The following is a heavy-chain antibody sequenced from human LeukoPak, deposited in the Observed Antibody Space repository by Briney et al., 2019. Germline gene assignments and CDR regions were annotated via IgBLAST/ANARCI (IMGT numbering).Heavy chain of an antibody. Sequence: GGSLRLSCEGSGFPFGSYVMTWVRQAPGKGLEWIAYINHNAEMIFYPDFVKGRFTISSDNAKNSLYLQMNALRYEDTAIYYCARDHDWAFDLWGQGTLVTVSS. D-gene: IGHD3-9*01. J-gene: IGHJ4*02. CDR2: INHNAEMI. CDR3: ARDHDWAFDL. V-gene: IGHV3-48*02. CDR1: GFPFGSYV.